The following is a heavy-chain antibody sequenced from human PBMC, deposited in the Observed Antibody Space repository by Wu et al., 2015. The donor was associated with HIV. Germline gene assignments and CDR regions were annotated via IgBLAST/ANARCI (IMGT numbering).Heavy chain of an antibody. CDR2: INHSGST. D-gene: IGHD1-26*01. V-gene: IGHV4-34*01. Sequence: QVQLQHGAAGLLKPSETLSLTCAVYGGSFSGYYWSWIRQPPGKGLEWIGEINHSGSTNYNPSLKSRVTISVDTSKNQFSLKLSSVTAADTAVYYCARWGDELENNSGSYLGFGYWGQGTLVTVSS. CDR3: ARWGDELENNSGSYLGFGY. CDR1: GGSFSGYY. J-gene: IGHJ4*02.